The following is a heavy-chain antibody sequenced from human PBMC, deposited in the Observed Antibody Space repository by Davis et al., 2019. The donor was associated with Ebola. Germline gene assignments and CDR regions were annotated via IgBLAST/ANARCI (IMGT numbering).Heavy chain of an antibody. CDR3: VTIVVVPAAMHGYYYYYGMDV. CDR1: GGSISSGGYY. V-gene: IGHV4-31*08. Sequence: SETLSLTCTVSGGSISSGGYYWSWIRQHPGKGLEWIGYIYYSGSTYYNPSLKSRVTISVDTSKNQFSLKLSSVTAADTAVYYCVTIVVVPAAMHGYYYYYGMDVWGKGTTVTVSS. J-gene: IGHJ6*04. CDR2: IYYSGST. D-gene: IGHD2-2*01.